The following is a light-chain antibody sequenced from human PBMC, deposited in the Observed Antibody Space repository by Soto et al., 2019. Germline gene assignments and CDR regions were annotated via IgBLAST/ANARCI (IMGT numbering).Light chain of an antibody. Sequence: QSALTQPASVSGSPGQSITISCTGTSRDVGGYNSVSWYQQYPGKAPKLLIYDVTNRPSGVSIRFSGSKSGNGASLTISGLRAEDEADYYCTSYPSISTYVFGTATKVPVL. CDR2: DVT. V-gene: IGLV2-14*03. CDR1: SRDVGGYNS. J-gene: IGLJ1*01. CDR3: TSYPSISTYV.